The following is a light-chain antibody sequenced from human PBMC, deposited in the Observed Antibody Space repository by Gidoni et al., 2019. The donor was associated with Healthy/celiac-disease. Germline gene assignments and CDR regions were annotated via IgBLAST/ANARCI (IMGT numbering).Light chain of an antibody. J-gene: IGKJ2*01. Sequence: DIQMTHSPSSLSASGGDRVTITCLASQSISSYLNWYQQKPGKAPKLLIYAASSLQSGVPSRFSGSGSGTDFTLTISSLQPEDFATYYCQQSYSTPRTFGQGTKLEIK. CDR2: AAS. V-gene: IGKV1-39*01. CDR3: QQSYSTPRT. CDR1: QSISSY.